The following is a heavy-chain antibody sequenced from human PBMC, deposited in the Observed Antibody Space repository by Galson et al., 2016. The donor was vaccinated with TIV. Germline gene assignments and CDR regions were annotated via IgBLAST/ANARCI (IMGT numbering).Heavy chain of an antibody. CDR2: ISVYNGNT. J-gene: IGHJ4*02. D-gene: IGHD6-25*01. Sequence: SVKVSCKASGYIFNNFGVSWVRQAPRQGLEWMAWISVYNGNTNYAQSLQGRVTLTTDTSTSTAYMELRSLRSDDTAVYYCARDTPSLLAAATMDYWGQGTLVTVSS. CDR1: GYIFNNFG. CDR3: ARDTPSLLAAATMDY. V-gene: IGHV1-18*01.